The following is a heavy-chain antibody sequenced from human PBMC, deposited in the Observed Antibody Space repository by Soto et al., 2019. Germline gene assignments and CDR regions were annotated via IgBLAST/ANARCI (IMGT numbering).Heavy chain of an antibody. V-gene: IGHV1-2*02. CDR1: GYTFTGYY. Sequence: ASVKVSCKASGYTFTGYYMHWVRQAPGQGVEWMGWINPNSGGTNYAQKFQGRVTMTRDTSISTAYMELSRLRSDDTAVYYCARAGFRAKWFDPWGQGTLVTVCS. CDR3: ARAGFRAKWFDP. J-gene: IGHJ5*02. CDR2: INPNSGGT.